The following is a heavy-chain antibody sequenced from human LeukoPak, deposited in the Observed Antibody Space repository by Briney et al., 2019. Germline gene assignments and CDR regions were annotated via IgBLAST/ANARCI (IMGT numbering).Heavy chain of an antibody. D-gene: IGHD7-27*01. V-gene: IGHV3-23*01. CDR3: AIQLGGF. CDR2: ISGPAENT. J-gene: IGHJ4*02. Sequence: GGSLRLSCAASGFIFSNYPMSWVRQAPGKGLEWVSAISGPAENTYYTYSVKGRFNISRDNSRNTVHLQMNSLRPEDTAVYYCAIQLGGFWGQGTLVSVSS. CDR1: GFIFSNYP.